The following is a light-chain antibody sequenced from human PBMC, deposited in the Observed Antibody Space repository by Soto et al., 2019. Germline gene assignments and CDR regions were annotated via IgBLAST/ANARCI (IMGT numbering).Light chain of an antibody. J-gene: IGLJ1*01. Sequence: QSVLTQPPSVSAAPGQKVTVSCSGSSSKIGDKYISWYQQIPGTAPKLLIYDNNKRPSGIPDRFSGSNSGTSATLGITGLQTGDEADDYCGAWDSSLSAYVFGTGTKVTVL. CDR1: SSKIGDKY. CDR3: GAWDSSLSAYV. V-gene: IGLV1-51*01. CDR2: DNN.